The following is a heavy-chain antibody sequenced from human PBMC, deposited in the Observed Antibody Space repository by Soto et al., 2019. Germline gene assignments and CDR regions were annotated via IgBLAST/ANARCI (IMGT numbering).Heavy chain of an antibody. CDR3: ARTPHDYYDSGSYYYFDY. J-gene: IGHJ4*02. Sequence: QVQLQESGPGLVKPSETLSLTCTVSGGSISSYYWSWIRQPAGKGLEWIGRIYTSGSTNYNPSLKSRVTMSVDTSKNQFSLKLSSVTAADTAVYYCARTPHDYYDSGSYYYFDYWGQGTLVTVSS. CDR2: IYTSGST. D-gene: IGHD3-10*01. CDR1: GGSISSYY. V-gene: IGHV4-4*07.